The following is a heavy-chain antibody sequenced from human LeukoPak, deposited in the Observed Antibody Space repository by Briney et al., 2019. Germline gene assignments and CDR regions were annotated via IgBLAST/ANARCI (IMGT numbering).Heavy chain of an antibody. Sequence: ASVKVSCKASGYTFTSYGISWVRQAPGQGLEWMGWISAYNGNTNYAQKLQGRVTMTTDTSTSTAYMELRSLRSDDTAVYYCARDLPTYYDILTGSPPSDYWGQGTLVTVSS. CDR1: GYTFTSYG. D-gene: IGHD3-9*01. CDR3: ARDLPTYYDILTGSPPSDY. J-gene: IGHJ4*02. V-gene: IGHV1-18*01. CDR2: ISAYNGNT.